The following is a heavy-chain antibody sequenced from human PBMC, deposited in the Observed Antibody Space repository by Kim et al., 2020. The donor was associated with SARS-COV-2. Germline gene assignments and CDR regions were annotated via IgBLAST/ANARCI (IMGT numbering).Heavy chain of an antibody. Sequence: YYPDSVKGRFTIPRDNAKNSLYLQMNSLRAEDTAVYYCARSGGDGGWFDPWGQGTLVTVSS. D-gene: IGHD2-15*01. V-gene: IGHV3-21*01. J-gene: IGHJ5*02. CDR3: ARSGGDGGWFDP.